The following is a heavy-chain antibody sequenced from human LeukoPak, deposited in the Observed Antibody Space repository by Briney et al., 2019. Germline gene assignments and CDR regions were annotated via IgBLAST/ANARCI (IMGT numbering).Heavy chain of an antibody. Sequence: SETLSLTCSVPGGSISSYYWSWIRQPPGKGLEWIGYNYYSGSTNYNPSLKSRVTISVDTSKNQFSLKLSSVTAADTAVYYCARGTLQWLAAVDIWGQGTMVTVSS. V-gene: IGHV4-59*08. J-gene: IGHJ3*02. CDR1: GGSISSYY. CDR3: ARGTLQWLAAVDI. D-gene: IGHD6-19*01. CDR2: NYYSGST.